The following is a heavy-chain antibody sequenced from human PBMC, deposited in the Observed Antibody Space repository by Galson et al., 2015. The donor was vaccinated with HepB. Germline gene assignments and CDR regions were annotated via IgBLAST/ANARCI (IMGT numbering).Heavy chain of an antibody. D-gene: IGHD3-10*01. CDR2: IYYSVST. V-gene: IGHV4-59*01. CDR1: GCSISRYY. Sequence: ETLFLTFTFSGCSISRYYWLWVRHPPAKGLEWIGYIYYSVSTNYNPYLKRRVTISVDTSKNQFSLKLSSVTAADTAVYYCAIDLGYYGSGSYEYNCFDPWGQGTLVTVSS. CDR3: AIDLGYYGSGSYEYNCFDP. J-gene: IGHJ5*02.